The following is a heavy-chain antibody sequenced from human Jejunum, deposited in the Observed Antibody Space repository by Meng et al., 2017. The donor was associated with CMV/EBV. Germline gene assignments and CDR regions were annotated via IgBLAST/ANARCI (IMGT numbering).Heavy chain of an antibody. V-gene: IGHV1-2*02. CDR2: VNSGSGGT. D-gene: IGHD2-21*02. CDR1: GYSFAGYL. Sequence: APGYSFAGYLARCVRQAPGQGLQWMGWVNSGSGGTCYAQAFQGRVTMSRDTSIGTAYMELSALTSDDTAMYYCVSLVTLRQGVVHWGQGTRVTVSS. CDR3: VSLVTLRQGVVH. J-gene: IGHJ1*01.